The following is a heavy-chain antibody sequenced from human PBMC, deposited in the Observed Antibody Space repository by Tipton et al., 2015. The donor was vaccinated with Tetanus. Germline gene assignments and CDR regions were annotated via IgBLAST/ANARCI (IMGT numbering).Heavy chain of an antibody. CDR3: ARDQGGGRVVRLNWFDP. CDR2: VDDSGST. CDR1: GGSLSRYY. J-gene: IGHJ5*02. D-gene: IGHD6-6*01. Sequence: TLSLTCAVYGGSLSRYYWTWIRQPPGKGLEWIGEVDDSGSTNYSPSLKSRVSMSVDTSKNQFSLNLTSVTAADTAMYYCARDQGGGRVVRLNWFDPWGQGTLVTVSS. V-gene: IGHV4-34*09.